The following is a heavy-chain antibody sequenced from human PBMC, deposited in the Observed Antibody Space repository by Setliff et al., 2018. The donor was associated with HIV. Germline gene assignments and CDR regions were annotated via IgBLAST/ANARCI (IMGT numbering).Heavy chain of an antibody. CDR2: IKQDESEK. CDR3: ATVADTAMVGDWYFDL. V-gene: IGHV3-7*05. CDR1: GFTFSNYW. Sequence: HPGGSLRLSCAASGFTFSNYWMSWVRQAPGKGLERVANIKQDESEKYYVDSVKGRFTISRDNAKNSLYLQMNSLRVEDTAVYYCATVADTAMVGDWYFDLWGRGTLVTVSS. D-gene: IGHD5-18*01. J-gene: IGHJ2*01.